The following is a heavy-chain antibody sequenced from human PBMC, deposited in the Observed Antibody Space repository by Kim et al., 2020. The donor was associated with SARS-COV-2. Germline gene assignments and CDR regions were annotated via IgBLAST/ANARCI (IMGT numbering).Heavy chain of an antibody. Sequence: GGSLRLSCAASGFTFSSYWMSWVRQAPGKGLEWVANIKQDGSEKYYVDSVKGRFTISRDNAKNSLYLQMNSLRAEDTAVYYCAFEMAGAYYYYGMDVWGQGTTVTVSS. J-gene: IGHJ6*02. CDR1: GFTFSSYW. V-gene: IGHV3-7*01. CDR2: IKQDGSEK. D-gene: IGHD6-19*01. CDR3: AFEMAGAYYYYGMDV.